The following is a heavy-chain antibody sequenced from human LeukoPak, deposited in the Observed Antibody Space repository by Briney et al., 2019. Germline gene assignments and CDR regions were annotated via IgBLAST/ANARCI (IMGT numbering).Heavy chain of an antibody. CDR3: AREEDDYVWGSYRTHFDY. D-gene: IGHD3-16*02. V-gene: IGHV1-18*01. CDR1: GYTFTSYG. J-gene: IGHJ4*02. CDR2: ISAYNGNT. Sequence: GASVKVSCKASGYTFTSYGISWVRQAPGQGLEWMGWISAYNGNTNYAQKLQGRVTMTTDTSTSTAYMELRSLRSDDTAVYYCAREEDDYVWGSYRTHFDYWGQGTLVTVSS.